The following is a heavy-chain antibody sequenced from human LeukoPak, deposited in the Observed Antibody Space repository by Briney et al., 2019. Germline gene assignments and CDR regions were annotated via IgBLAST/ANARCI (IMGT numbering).Heavy chain of an antibody. CDR2: ISGSGGST. V-gene: IGHV3-23*01. CDR1: GFTFSSYA. CDR3: AKDRGIVVVPAAIESVNAFDI. D-gene: IGHD2-2*02. J-gene: IGHJ3*02. Sequence: GGSLRLSCAASGFTFSSYAMSWVRQAPGKGLEWVSAISGSGGSTYYADSVKGRFTISRDNSKNTLYLQMNSLRAEDTAVYYCAKDRGIVVVPAAIESVNAFDIWGQGTMVTVSS.